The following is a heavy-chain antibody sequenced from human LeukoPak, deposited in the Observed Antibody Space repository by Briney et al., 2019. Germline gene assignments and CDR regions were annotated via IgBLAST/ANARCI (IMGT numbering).Heavy chain of an antibody. D-gene: IGHD6-13*01. J-gene: IGHJ4*02. CDR2: IIPIFGTA. CDR1: GGTFSSYA. V-gene: IGHV1-69*06. Sequence: GASVKVSCKASGGTFSSYAISWVRQAPGQGLEWMGGIIPIFGTANYAQKFQGRVTITADKSTSTAYMELSSLRSEDTAVYYCARAKSTAAAGTSDYWGQGTLVTVSS. CDR3: ARAKSTAAAGTSDY.